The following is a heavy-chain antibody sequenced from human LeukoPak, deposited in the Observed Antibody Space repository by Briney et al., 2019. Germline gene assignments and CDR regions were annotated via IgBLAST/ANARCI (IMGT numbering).Heavy chain of an antibody. CDR2: IYYSGST. Sequence: PSETLSLTCTVSGGSISSSSYYWGWLRQPPGKGLEWIGSIYYSGSTYYNPSLKSRVTISVDTSKNQFSLKLSSVTAADTAVYYCARPFMITFGGVIASHAFDIWGQGAMVTVSS. D-gene: IGHD3-16*02. V-gene: IGHV4-39*07. J-gene: IGHJ3*02. CDR3: ARPFMITFGGVIASHAFDI. CDR1: GGSISSSSYY.